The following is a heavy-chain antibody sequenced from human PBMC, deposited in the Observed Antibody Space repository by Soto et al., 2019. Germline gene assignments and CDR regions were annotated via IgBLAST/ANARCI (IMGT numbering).Heavy chain of an antibody. CDR3: ARLYGGNRTFDY. J-gene: IGHJ4*02. Sequence: SETLSLTCAVSGGSISCGGYSWSWIRQPPGKGLEWIGYIYHSGSTYYNPSLKSRVTISVDRSKNQFSLKLSSVTASYTAVYYCARLYGGNRTFDYWGQGTLVTVSS. CDR2: IYHSGST. V-gene: IGHV4-30-2*01. D-gene: IGHD2-15*01. CDR1: GGSISCGGYS.